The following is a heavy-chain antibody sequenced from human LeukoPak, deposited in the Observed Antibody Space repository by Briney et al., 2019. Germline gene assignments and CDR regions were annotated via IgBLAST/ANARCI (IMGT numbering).Heavy chain of an antibody. CDR2: IYYSGST. J-gene: IGHJ4*02. Sequence: SQTLSLTCTVSAGSISSVDYYWTWIRQPPGKGLEWIGYIYYSGSTYYSPSLKSRATISVDTSKNEFSLRLRSVTAAGTAVYYCARGLGSSWYGDWGQGTLVTVSS. CDR1: AGSISSVDYY. V-gene: IGHV4-30-4*01. D-gene: IGHD6-13*01. CDR3: ARGLGSSWYGD.